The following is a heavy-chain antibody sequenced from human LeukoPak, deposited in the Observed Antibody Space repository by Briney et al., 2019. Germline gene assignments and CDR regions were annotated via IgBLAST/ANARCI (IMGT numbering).Heavy chain of an antibody. V-gene: IGHV3-21*01. CDR2: ISSSSSYI. J-gene: IGHJ4*02. Sequence: RGSLRLSCAASGFTFSSYSMNWVRQAPRKGLEWGSSISSSSSYIYYADSVKGRFTISRDNPKNSLYLQMNSLRAEDTAVYYCASAQLEPYYFDYWGQGTLVTVSS. CDR3: ASAQLEPYYFDY. D-gene: IGHD1-1*01. CDR1: GFTFSSYS.